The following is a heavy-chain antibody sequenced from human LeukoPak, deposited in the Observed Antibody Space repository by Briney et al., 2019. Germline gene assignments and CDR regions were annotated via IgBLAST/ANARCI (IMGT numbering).Heavy chain of an antibody. V-gene: IGHV1-46*01. Sequence: ASVKVSCKASGYTFTSYYMHWARQAPGQGLEWMGIINPSGGSTSYAQKFQGRVTMTRDTSTSTVYMELSSLRSEDTAVYYCAREDYGDICFDYWGQGTLVTVSS. D-gene: IGHD4-17*01. CDR3: AREDYGDICFDY. CDR2: INPSGGST. CDR1: GYTFTSYY. J-gene: IGHJ4*02.